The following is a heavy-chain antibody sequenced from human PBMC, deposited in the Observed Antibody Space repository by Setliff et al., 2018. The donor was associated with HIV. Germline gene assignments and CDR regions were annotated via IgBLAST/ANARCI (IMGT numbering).Heavy chain of an antibody. V-gene: IGHV1-69*13. CDR3: ALKGAYDILTGFPN. CDR1: GGTFKTYA. D-gene: IGHD3-9*01. Sequence: GASVKVSCKASGGTFKTYAISWVRQAPGQGLEWMGGIIPIFATTDYAQKFQGRVTIIADESTSTAYMELSSLRSEDTAVYYCALKGAYDILTGFPNWGQGTLVTV. J-gene: IGHJ4*02. CDR2: IIPIFATT.